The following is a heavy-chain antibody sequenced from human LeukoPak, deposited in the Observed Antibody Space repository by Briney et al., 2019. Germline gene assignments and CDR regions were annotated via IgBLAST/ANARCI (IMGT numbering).Heavy chain of an antibody. CDR1: GFTFSSYG. CDR3: AKEVVVAARQDAFDI. V-gene: IGHV3-30*02. D-gene: IGHD6-6*01. CDR2: IRYDGSNK. Sequence: PGGSLRLSCAASGFTFSSYGMHWVHQAPGKELEWVAFIRYDGSNKYYADSVKGRFTISRDNSKNTLYLQMNSLRAEDTAVYYCAKEVVVAARQDAFDIWGQGTMVTVSS. J-gene: IGHJ3*02.